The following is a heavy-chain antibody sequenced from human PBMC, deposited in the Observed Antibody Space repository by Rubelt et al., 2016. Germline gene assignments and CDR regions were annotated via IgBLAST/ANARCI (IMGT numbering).Heavy chain of an antibody. CDR3: ARGSGSYYGVPYFDY. J-gene: IGHJ4*02. Sequence: QVQLQESGPGLVKPSQTLSLTCTLSGGSISSGGYYWIWIRQHPGKGLEWIGYIYYSGSSYFNPSLKSRVTISVDTSKNQLSLKLSSVTAADTAVYYCARGSGSYYGVPYFDYWGQGTLVTVSS. CDR2: IYYSGSS. D-gene: IGHD1-26*01. CDR1: GGSISSGGYY. V-gene: IGHV4-31*03.